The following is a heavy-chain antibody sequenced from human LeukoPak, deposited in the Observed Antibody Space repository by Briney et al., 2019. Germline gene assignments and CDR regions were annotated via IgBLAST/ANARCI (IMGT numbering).Heavy chain of an antibody. V-gene: IGHV3-30-3*01. CDR2: ISYDGSNK. Sequence: GGSLRLSCAASGFTFSSYAMHWVRQAPGKGLEWVAVISYDGSNKYYADSVKGRFTISRDNSKNTLYLQMNSLRAEDTAVYYCARDPWSARDAFDIWGQGTMVTVSS. CDR1: GFTFSSYA. D-gene: IGHD3-3*01. CDR3: ARDPWSARDAFDI. J-gene: IGHJ3*02.